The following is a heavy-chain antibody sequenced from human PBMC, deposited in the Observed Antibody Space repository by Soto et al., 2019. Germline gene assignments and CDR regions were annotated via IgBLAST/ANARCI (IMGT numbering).Heavy chain of an antibody. J-gene: IGHJ5*02. Sequence: ASVKVSCKASGYTFTGYYMHWVRQAPGQGLEWMGWINPNSGGTNYAQKFQGWVTMTRDTSISTAYMELSRLRSDDTAVYYSARDRRDIVVVPAAQEVWFDPWGQGTLVTVSS. V-gene: IGHV1-2*04. CDR3: ARDRRDIVVVPAAQEVWFDP. CDR1: GYTFTGYY. CDR2: INPNSGGT. D-gene: IGHD2-2*01.